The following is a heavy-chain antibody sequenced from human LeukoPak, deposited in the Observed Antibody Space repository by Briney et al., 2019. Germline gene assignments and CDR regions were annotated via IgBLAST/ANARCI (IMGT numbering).Heavy chain of an antibody. CDR2: INPSSGSI. V-gene: IGHV1-46*01. CDR1: GYTFTSYY. Sequence: GASVKVSCKASGYTFTSYYMHWVRQAPGQGLEWMGIINPSSGSISYAQKFRGRVTMTRDTSTSTVYMELSSLRSEDTAVYYCARGARYSSSWSYFDYWGQGTLVTVSS. J-gene: IGHJ4*02. D-gene: IGHD6-13*01. CDR3: ARGARYSSSWSYFDY.